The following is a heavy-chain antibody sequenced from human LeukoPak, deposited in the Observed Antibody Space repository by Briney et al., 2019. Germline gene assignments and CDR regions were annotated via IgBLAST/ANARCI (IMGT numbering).Heavy chain of an antibody. D-gene: IGHD3-10*02. CDR3: ARGALHVFDY. CDR1: GFTFSGYE. Sequence: GGSLRLSCAASGFTFSGYEINWVRQAPGKGLEWVSCISTSGSTTYYADSVKGRFTISRDNAKNSLFLQTNTLTAEDTAVYYCARGALHVFDYWGQGTPVTVSS. CDR2: ISTSGSTT. J-gene: IGHJ4*02. V-gene: IGHV3-48*03.